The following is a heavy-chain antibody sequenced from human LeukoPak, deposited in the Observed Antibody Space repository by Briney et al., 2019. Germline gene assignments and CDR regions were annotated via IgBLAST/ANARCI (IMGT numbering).Heavy chain of an antibody. Sequence: PGGSLRLSCAASGFTFSSYGMHWVRQAPGKGLEWVAFIRYDGSNKYYADSVKGRVTISRDNAKNTVYLEMNSLRAEDTAVYYCARGGLRNWYFDLWGRGTLVTVSS. CDR3: ARGGLRNWYFDL. CDR2: IRYDGSNK. V-gene: IGHV3-30*02. CDR1: GFTFSSYG. D-gene: IGHD5-12*01. J-gene: IGHJ2*01.